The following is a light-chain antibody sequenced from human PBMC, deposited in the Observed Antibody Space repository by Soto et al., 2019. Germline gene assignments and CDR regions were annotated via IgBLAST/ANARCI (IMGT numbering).Light chain of an antibody. CDR2: EVT. V-gene: IGLV2-8*01. J-gene: IGLJ2*01. Sequence: QSALTQPPSASGSPGQSVTISCTGTSSDVGGYNYVSWYQHHPGKAPKLMIYEVTKRPSGVPGRFSGSKSGNTASLTVSGLQAEDEADYYCSSYAGSNNLGVFGGGTKLTVL. CDR1: SSDVGGYNY. CDR3: SSYAGSNNLGV.